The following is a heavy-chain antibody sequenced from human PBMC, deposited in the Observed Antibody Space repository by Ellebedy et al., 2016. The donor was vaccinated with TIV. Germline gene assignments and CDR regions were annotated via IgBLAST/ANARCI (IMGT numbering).Heavy chain of an antibody. D-gene: IGHD2-21*01. CDR2: IVPDGSMN. J-gene: IGHJ3*02. V-gene: IGHV3-7*04. CDR3: ARAYEGAFDI. Sequence: PGGSLRLSCAASGFTFSSYFMTWVRQAPGKGLELVANIVPDGSMNYYVDSVKGRFTISREDAKNSLYLQMNGLRAEDTATYYCARAYEGAFDIWGQGTVVTVSS. CDR1: GFTFSSYF.